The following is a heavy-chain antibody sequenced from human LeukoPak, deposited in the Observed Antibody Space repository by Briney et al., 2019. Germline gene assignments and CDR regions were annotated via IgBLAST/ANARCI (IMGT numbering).Heavy chain of an antibody. CDR2: INPSGGYT. D-gene: IGHD2-2*01. CDR1: GYTFTGYY. CDR3: ARDLVVVPAAAVNYFDY. J-gene: IGHJ4*02. Sequence: GASVKVSCKASGYTFTGYYMHWVRQAPGQGLEWMGIINPSGGYTSYAQKFQDRVTMTRDTSTSTVYMELSSLRSEDTAVYYCARDLVVVPAAAVNYFDYWGQGTLVTVSS. V-gene: IGHV1-46*01.